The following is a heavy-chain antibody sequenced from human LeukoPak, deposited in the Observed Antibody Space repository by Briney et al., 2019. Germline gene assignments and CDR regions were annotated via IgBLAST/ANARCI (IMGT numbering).Heavy chain of an antibody. Sequence: PSETLSLTCTVSGGSISSTNNYWGWIRQPPGKGLEWIGTIPYSGGTYYNPSLKSRVTISIDTSKTQFSLKLSSVTATDTAVYYCARHFDYWGQGTLVTVSS. CDR1: GGSISSTNNY. CDR2: IPYSGGT. J-gene: IGHJ4*02. V-gene: IGHV4-39*01. CDR3: ARHFDY.